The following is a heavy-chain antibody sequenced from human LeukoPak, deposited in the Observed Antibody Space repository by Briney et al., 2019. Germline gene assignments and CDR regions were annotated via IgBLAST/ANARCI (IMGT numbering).Heavy chain of an antibody. CDR1: GGSFSGYY. CDR3: ARGRIAAPRFYYYYMDV. Sequence: SETLSLTCAVYGGSFSGYYWSWIRQPPGMGLESIGEIHHSGSTNYNPSLKSRVTISVDTSKNQFSLKLSSVTAADTAVYYCARGRIAAPRFYYYYMDVWGKGTTVTVSS. D-gene: IGHD6-6*01. J-gene: IGHJ6*03. CDR2: IHHSGST. V-gene: IGHV4-34*01.